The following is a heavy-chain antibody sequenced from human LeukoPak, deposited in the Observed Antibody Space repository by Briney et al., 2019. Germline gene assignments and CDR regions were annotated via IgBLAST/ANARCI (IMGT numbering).Heavy chain of an antibody. V-gene: IGHV4-39*01. CDR3: ARVTTVTTVYFDY. D-gene: IGHD4-11*01. CDR1: GGSISRSNYY. J-gene: IGHJ4*02. Sequence: SETLSLTCTVSGGSISRSNYYWGWIRQPPGKGLEWIGSIFFSGSTYYNPSLKSRVTISVDTSKNQFSLKLSSVTAADTAVYYCARVTTVTTVYFDYWGQGTLVTVSS. CDR2: IFFSGST.